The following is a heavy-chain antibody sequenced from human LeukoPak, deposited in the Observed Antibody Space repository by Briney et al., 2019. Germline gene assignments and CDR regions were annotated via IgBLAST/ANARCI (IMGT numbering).Heavy chain of an antibody. V-gene: IGHV3-23*01. J-gene: IGHJ4*02. CDR3: AKDLVTGSLDY. Sequence: GGSLRLSCAASGFTFSSYAMSWVRQAPGKGSEWVSDINGSGGSTYYADSVRGRFTISRDNSRNTLYLQMTSLRAEDTAVYYCAKDLVTGSLDYWGQGTLVTVSS. CDR2: INGSGGST. CDR1: GFTFSSYA. D-gene: IGHD3-10*01.